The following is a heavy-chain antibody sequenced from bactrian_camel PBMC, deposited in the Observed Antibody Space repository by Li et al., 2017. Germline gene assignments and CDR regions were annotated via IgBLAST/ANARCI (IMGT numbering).Heavy chain of an antibody. CDR3: AVGWGRINF. J-gene: IGHJ4*01. Sequence: DVQLVESGGGSVQSGGSLRLSCAASGFGFSDYAMSWVRQAPGRGLEWVSTIVSGAGSTYYADSAKGRFTISRDNAKTTLYLQMNSLKTEDTAVYYCAVGWGRINFWGQGTQVTVS. D-gene: IGHD3*01. V-gene: IGHV3S31*01. CDR2: IVSGAGST. CDR1: GFGFSDYA.